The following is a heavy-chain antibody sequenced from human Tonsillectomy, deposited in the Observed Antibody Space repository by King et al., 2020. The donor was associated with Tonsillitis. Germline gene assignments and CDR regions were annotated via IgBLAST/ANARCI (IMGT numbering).Heavy chain of an antibody. CDR3: AKLTVAQYYFDY. D-gene: IGHD4-23*01. J-gene: IGHJ4*02. V-gene: IGHV3-23*04. Sequence: VQLVESGGGLAQPGGSLRLSCAASGFPLTSYGMSWVRQAPGKGLEWVSGISGSGDNIFYADSVKGRFTIYRDISKSTLYLQMNSLRAEDTALYYCAKLTVAQYYFDYWGQGILVTVSS. CDR1: GFPLTSYG. CDR2: ISGSGDNI.